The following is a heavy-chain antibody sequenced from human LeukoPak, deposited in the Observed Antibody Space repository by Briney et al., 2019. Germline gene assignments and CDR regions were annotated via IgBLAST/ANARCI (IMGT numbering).Heavy chain of an antibody. CDR1: GYTLTELS. CDR2: FDPEDGET. Sequence: AASGKVSCKVSGYTLTELSMHWVRQAPGKGLEWMGGFDPEDGETIYAQKFQGRVTMTEDTSTDTAYVELSSLRSEDTAVYYCATGKSGASLVPAPLDYWGQGTLVTVSS. J-gene: IGHJ4*02. CDR3: ATGKSGASLVPAPLDY. V-gene: IGHV1-24*01. D-gene: IGHD6-13*01.